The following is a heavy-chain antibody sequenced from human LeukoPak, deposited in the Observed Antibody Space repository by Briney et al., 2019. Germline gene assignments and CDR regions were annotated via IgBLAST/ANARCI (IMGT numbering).Heavy chain of an antibody. J-gene: IGHJ4*02. Sequence: SETLSLTCTVSGGSISSYYWSWIRQPPGKGLEWIGYIYYSGSTNYNPSLKSQVTISVDTSKNQFSLKLSSVTAADTAVYYCARRTGGIDYWGQGTLVTVSS. CDR2: IYYSGST. CDR3: ARRTGGIDY. CDR1: GGSISSYY. V-gene: IGHV4-59*01. D-gene: IGHD3-16*01.